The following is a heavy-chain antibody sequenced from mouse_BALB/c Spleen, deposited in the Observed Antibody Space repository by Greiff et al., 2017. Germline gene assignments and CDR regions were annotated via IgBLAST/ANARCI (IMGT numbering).Heavy chain of an antibody. Sequence: EVNVVESGGGLVQPGGSRKLSCAASGFTFSSFGMHWVRQAPEKGLEWVAYISSGSSTIYYADTVKGRFTISRDNPKNTLFLQMTSLRSEDTAMYYCARGDGNYRGMDYWGQGTSVTVSS. V-gene: IGHV5-17*02. CDR2: ISSGSSTI. D-gene: IGHD2-1*01. CDR1: GFTFSSFG. CDR3: ARGDGNYRGMDY. J-gene: IGHJ4*01.